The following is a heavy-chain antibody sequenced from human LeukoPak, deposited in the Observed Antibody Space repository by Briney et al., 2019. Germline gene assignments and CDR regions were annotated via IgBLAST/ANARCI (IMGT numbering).Heavy chain of an antibody. V-gene: IGHV3-33*01. CDR3: AREGPRGNSQFDY. CDR1: GFTFSNYG. CDR2: IWYDGSNK. Sequence: PGRSLRLSCAASGFTFSNYGMHWVRQAPGKGLEWVALIWYDGSNKYYTDSVKGRLTIPRDNSKDTLFLQMNSLRAEDTAVYYCAREGPRGNSQFDYWGQGTLVTVSS. J-gene: IGHJ4*02. D-gene: IGHD2/OR15-2a*01.